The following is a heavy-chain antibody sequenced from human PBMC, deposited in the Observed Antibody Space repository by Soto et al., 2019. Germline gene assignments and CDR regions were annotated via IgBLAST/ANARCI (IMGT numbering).Heavy chain of an antibody. Sequence: SETLSLTCTVSGGSISSSSYYWGWIRQPPGKGLEWIGSIYYSGSTYYNPSLKSRVTISVDTSKNQFSLKLSSVTAADTAVYYCARHLSRLERPAYYYYYMDVWGKGTTVTVSS. CDR2: IYYSGST. D-gene: IGHD1-1*01. CDR1: GGSISSSSYY. CDR3: ARHLSRLERPAYYYYYMDV. J-gene: IGHJ6*03. V-gene: IGHV4-39*01.